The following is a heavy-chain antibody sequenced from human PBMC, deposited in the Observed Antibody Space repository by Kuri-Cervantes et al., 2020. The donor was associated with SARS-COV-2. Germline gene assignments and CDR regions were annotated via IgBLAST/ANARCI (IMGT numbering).Heavy chain of an antibody. Sequence: SVKVSCKASGYTLTSYGISWVRQAPGQGLEWMGGIIPILGIANYAQKFQGRVTITADKSTSTAYMELNSLRPEDTAVYYCARDIPKITLILIAIFKESYAMDIWGQGTTVTVSS. D-gene: IGHD3-22*01. J-gene: IGHJ6*02. CDR2: IIPILGIA. V-gene: IGHV1-69*10. CDR1: GYTLTSYG. CDR3: ARDIPKITLILIAIFKESYAMDI.